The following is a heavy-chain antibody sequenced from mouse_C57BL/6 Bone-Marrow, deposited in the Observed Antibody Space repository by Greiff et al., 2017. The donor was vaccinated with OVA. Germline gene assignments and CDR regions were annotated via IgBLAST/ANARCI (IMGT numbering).Heavy chain of an antibody. CDR2: IYPRSGNT. V-gene: IGHV1-81*01. J-gene: IGHJ4*01. D-gene: IGHD2-4*01. Sequence: QVQLKQSGAELARPGASVKLSCKASGYTFTSYGISWVKQRTGQGLEWIGEIYPRSGNTYYNEKFKGKATLTADKSSSTAYMELRSLTSEDSAVYFCARERITTLMDYWGQGTSVTVSS. CDR1: GYTFTSYG. CDR3: ARERITTLMDY.